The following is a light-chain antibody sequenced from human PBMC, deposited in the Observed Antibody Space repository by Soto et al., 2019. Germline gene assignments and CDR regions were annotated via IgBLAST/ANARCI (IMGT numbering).Light chain of an antibody. Sequence: EIVMTQSPATLSVSPGERANLSCRASQSVSSNVAWYQQKPGQAPRLLIYGASTRATAIPARFSGSGSGTEFTLTISSLQSEDFAVYFCQQYNNWPPVTFGQGTKLEIK. V-gene: IGKV3-15*01. J-gene: IGKJ2*01. CDR2: GAS. CDR3: QQYNNWPPVT. CDR1: QSVSSN.